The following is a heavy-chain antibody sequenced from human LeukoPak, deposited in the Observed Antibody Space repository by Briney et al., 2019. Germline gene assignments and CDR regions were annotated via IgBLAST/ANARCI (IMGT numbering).Heavy chain of an antibody. V-gene: IGHV1-69*01. CDR2: IIPIFGTG. Sequence: SVKVSCKTSGGTFSTYAISWVRQAPGQGLEWMGGIIPIFGTGNYAQKFQGRVTITADESTSIAYMELSSLRSEDTAVYYCARGLGDSSGYYYSDNWGQGTLVTVSS. CDR3: ARGLGDSSGYYYSDN. J-gene: IGHJ4*02. CDR1: GGTFSTYA. D-gene: IGHD3-22*01.